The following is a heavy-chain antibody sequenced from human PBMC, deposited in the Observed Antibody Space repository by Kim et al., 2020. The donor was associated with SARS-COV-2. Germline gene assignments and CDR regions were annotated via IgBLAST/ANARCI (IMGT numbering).Heavy chain of an antibody. CDR3: AREAGRGYYYDSSGYYWFDP. D-gene: IGHD3-22*01. J-gene: IGHJ5*02. Sequence: ASVKVSCKASGYTFTSYGISWVRQAPGQGLEWMGWISAYNGNTNYAQKLQGRVTMTTDTSTSTAYMELRSLRSDDTAVYYCAREAGRGYYYDSSGYYWFDPWGQGTLVTVSS. CDR2: ISAYNGNT. CDR1: GYTFTSYG. V-gene: IGHV1-18*04.